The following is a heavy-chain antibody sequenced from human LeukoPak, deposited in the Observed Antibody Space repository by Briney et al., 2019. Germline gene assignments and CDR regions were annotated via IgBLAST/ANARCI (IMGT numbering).Heavy chain of an antibody. Sequence: PGGSLRLSCAASGFTFSSYWISWVRQAPGKGLEWVANIKQDGSEKYYVDSVKGRFTISRDNAKNSLYLQMNSLRAEDTAVYYCARDGAVGATVYYYYYMDVWGKGTTVTVS. CDR1: GFTFSSYW. CDR2: IKQDGSEK. J-gene: IGHJ6*03. V-gene: IGHV3-7*01. D-gene: IGHD1-26*01. CDR3: ARDGAVGATVYYYYYMDV.